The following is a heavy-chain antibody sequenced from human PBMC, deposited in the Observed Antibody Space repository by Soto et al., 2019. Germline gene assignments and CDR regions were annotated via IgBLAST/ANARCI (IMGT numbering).Heavy chain of an antibody. J-gene: IGHJ4*02. D-gene: IGHD6-6*01. Sequence: EVQLLESGGGLVQPGGSLRLSCAASGSTFSSYAMSWVRQAPGKGLEWVSAISGSGGSTYYADSVKGRFTISRDNSKNTLYLQMNSLRAEDTAVYYCAKDRNQFMGIAARPLGYWGQGTLVTVSS. CDR2: ISGSGGST. V-gene: IGHV3-23*01. CDR1: GSTFSSYA. CDR3: AKDRNQFMGIAARPLGY.